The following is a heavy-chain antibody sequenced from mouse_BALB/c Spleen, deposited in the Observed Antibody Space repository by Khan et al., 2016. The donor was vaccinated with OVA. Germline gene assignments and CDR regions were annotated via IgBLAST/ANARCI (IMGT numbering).Heavy chain of an antibody. CDR2: IYPGTDNS. CDR3: AREEALYYFDY. D-gene: IGHD3-2*02. J-gene: IGHJ2*01. V-gene: IGHV1-76*01. CDR1: GYIFTNYW. Sequence: LEESGAELVRPGASVKLSCKTSGYIFTNYWIHWVKQRSGQGLEWIARIYPGTDNSYYNEKLKDRATLTADKSSSTVYMQLSSLKSEDSAVYFCAREEALYYFDYWGQGTTLTVSS.